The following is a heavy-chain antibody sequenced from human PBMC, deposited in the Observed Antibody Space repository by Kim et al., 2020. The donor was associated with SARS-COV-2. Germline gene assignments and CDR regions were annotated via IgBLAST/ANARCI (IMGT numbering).Heavy chain of an antibody. V-gene: IGHV4-34*12. CDR1: GGSFSGYY. J-gene: IGHJ3*02. CDR3: ARLDMDTTFDYDI. CDR2: VIHSGSS. D-gene: IGHD3-9*01. Sequence: SETLSLTCAVSGGSFSGYYWWWIRQQPAEGRVWIGGVIHSGSSTNNTSFHSRLIIIVEKSKNQQSLMLISVTAADTAAYYCARLDMDTTFDYDIWGHGT.